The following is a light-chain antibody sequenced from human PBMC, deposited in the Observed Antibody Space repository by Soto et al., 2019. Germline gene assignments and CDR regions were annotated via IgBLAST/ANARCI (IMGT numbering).Light chain of an antibody. CDR1: RSVSGN. CDR2: DAS. CDR3: QQRSNGPT. V-gene: IGKV3-11*01. Sequence: THSPATLSLSPWERATLSCRASRSVSGNLAWYQQKPGQAPRLLIYDASTRATGIPARFSGSGSGTDFTLTISSLEPEDFAVYYCQQRSNGPTFGQGTRLEIK. J-gene: IGKJ5*01.